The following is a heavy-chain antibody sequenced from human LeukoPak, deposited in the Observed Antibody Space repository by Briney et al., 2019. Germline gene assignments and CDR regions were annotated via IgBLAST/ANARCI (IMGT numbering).Heavy chain of an antibody. CDR2: ISTSRSYI. D-gene: IGHD3-22*01. J-gene: IGHJ5*02. CDR3: ARDLGQYYDTSDNWFDP. CDR1: GFTFRSYS. V-gene: IGHV3-21*01. Sequence: GGSLRLSCAASGFTFRSYSMNWLRQARGQGLEWVSSISTSRSYIYYADSVKGRFTISRDNAKNTLYLQMNSLRAEDTAVYYCARDLGQYYDTSDNWFDPWGQGTLVTVSS.